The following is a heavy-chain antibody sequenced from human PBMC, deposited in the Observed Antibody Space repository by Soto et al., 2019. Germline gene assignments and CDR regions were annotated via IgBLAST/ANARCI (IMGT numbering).Heavy chain of an antibody. CDR3: ARGTYYYDSSGEIYFDY. D-gene: IGHD3-22*01. J-gene: IGHJ4*02. V-gene: IGHV3-33*01. CDR2: IWYDGSNK. CDR1: GFTFSSYG. Sequence: GGSLRLSCAASGFTFSSYGMHWVRQAPGKGLEWVAVIWYDGSNKYYADSVKGRFTISRDNSKNTLYLQMNSLRAEDTAVYYCARGTYYYDSSGEIYFDYWGQGTLVTVSS.